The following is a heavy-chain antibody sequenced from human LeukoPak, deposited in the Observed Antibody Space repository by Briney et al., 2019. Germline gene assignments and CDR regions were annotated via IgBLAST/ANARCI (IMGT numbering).Heavy chain of an antibody. CDR3: ARGGRGNFDY. D-gene: IGHD3-10*01. V-gene: IGHV1-18*01. CDR2: INAYNGNT. Sequence: ASVTVSCMASGYTFTTYHINWVRQAPGQGLEWMGRINAYNGNTNYEQKLQGRVIMTTDTSTSTVYMELRSLRSDDTAVYYCARGGRGNFDYWGQGTLVTVSS. CDR1: GYTFTTYH. J-gene: IGHJ4*02.